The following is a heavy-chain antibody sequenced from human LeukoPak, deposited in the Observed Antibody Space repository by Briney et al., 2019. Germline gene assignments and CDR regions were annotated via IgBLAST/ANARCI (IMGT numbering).Heavy chain of an antibody. Sequence: SETLSLTCTVSGGFISSYYWSWVRQLPGKGLEWNGYIYYSGSPNYNPSFKTGVTISVDTSKNQFSLKLSAWTAAAPAVHSFGGQGAAGTEYFDYWGQGTLVTVSS. CDR3: GGQGAAGTEYFDY. CDR2: IYYSGSP. CDR1: GGFISSYY. D-gene: IGHD6-13*01. V-gene: IGHV4-59*08. J-gene: IGHJ4*02.